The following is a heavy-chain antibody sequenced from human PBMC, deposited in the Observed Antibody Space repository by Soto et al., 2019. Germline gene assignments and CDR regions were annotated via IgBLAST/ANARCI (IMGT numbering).Heavy chain of an antibody. J-gene: IGHJ6*02. Sequence: SETLSLTCTVSDDFISSYYWNWIRQPAGKGLEWIGRVSTNGATNYNPSLESRVTMSVDTSKNQFSLKLTSVTAADTAVYFCARADYEILTGSYAMDVWGQGATVTVSS. CDR1: DDFISSYY. D-gene: IGHD3-9*01. CDR2: VSTNGAT. V-gene: IGHV4-4*07. CDR3: ARADYEILTGSYAMDV.